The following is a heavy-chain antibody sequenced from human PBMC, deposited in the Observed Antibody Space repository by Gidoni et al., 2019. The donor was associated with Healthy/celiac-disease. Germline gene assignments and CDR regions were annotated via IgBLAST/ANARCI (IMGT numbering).Heavy chain of an antibody. J-gene: IGHJ6*02. CDR3: ARDGFVVVPAAIRGYYYYGMDV. V-gene: IGHV1-18*01. CDR2: ISAYNGNT. Sequence: QVQLVQSGAEVKKPGASVKVSCKASGYTFTSYGISWVLQAPGQGLEWMGWISAYNGNTNYAQKLQGRVTMTTDTSTSTAYMELRSLRSDDTAVYYCARDGFVVVPAAIRGYYYYGMDVWGQGTTVTVSS. CDR1: GYTFTSYG. D-gene: IGHD2-2*01.